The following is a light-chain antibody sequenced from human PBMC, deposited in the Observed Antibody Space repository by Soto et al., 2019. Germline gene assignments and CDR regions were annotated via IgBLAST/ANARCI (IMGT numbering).Light chain of an antibody. CDR2: ANN. V-gene: IGLV1-51*01. CDR1: SSNIGNNF. Sequence: QSVLTQPPSVSAAPGQKVTISCSGSSSNIGNNFVTWYQQLPGTAPKLLIYANNKRPSGIPDRFSGSQSGTSATLGITGLHTGDQAVYYCGSWDSSLTYVFGNGTKLTVL. J-gene: IGLJ1*01. CDR3: GSWDSSLTYV.